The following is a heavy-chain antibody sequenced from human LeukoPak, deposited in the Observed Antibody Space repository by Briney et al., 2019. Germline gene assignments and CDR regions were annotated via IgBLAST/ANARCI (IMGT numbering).Heavy chain of an antibody. CDR1: GFTFNTYE. Sequence: GGSLRLSCAASGFTFNTYEMNWVRQAPGKGLEWVSYISSRSSTIYYADSVKGRFTISRDNAKNSLYLQMNSLRDEDTAVYYCARDRANYGDCDYWGQGTLVTVSS. J-gene: IGHJ4*02. CDR3: ARDRANYGDCDY. V-gene: IGHV3-48*02. CDR2: ISSRSSTI. D-gene: IGHD4-17*01.